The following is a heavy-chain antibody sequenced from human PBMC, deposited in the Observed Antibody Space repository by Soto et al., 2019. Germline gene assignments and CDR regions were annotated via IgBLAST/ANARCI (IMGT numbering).Heavy chain of an antibody. D-gene: IGHD1-20*01. CDR2: INPKNGGI. V-gene: IGHV1-2*02. Sequence: ASVKVSCKSSGYTFTDFYIHWVRRAPGQGLEWVGWINPKNGGINYAQKFQGRVTMTRDMSVNTSYMDLNRLNFDDSAIYYCVRGQSVLYLDLWGRGTQVTVSS. J-gene: IGHJ1*01. CDR1: GYTFTDFY. CDR3: VRGQSVLYLDL.